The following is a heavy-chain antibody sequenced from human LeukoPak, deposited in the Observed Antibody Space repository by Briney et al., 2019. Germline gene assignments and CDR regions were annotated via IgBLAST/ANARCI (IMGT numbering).Heavy chain of an antibody. V-gene: IGHV1-18*04. Sequence: ASVKVSCKASEYTFTGYFMHWVRQAPGQGLEWMGWISAYNGNTNYAQKLQGRVTMTTDTSTSTAYMELRSLRSDDTAVYYCARSDYGDYPRSGAFDIWGQGTMVTVSS. CDR1: EYTFTGYF. CDR2: ISAYNGNT. CDR3: ARSDYGDYPRSGAFDI. D-gene: IGHD4-17*01. J-gene: IGHJ3*02.